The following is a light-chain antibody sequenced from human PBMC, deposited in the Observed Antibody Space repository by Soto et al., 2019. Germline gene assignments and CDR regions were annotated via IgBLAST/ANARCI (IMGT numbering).Light chain of an antibody. CDR3: SSYTSSKTRV. V-gene: IGLV2-14*01. CDR2: EVT. J-gene: IGLJ1*01. Sequence: QSVLTQPASVSGSPGQSITISCTGTSSDIGGYNFVSWYQQGPGKAPKLMIYEVTNRPSGVSNRFSGSKSGNTASLTISGLQAEDEADYYCSSYTSSKTRVFGTGTKLTVL. CDR1: SSDIGGYNF.